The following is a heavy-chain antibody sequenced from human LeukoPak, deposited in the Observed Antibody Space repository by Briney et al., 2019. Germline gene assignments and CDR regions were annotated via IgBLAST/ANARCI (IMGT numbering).Heavy chain of an antibody. CDR1: GFTLSSYE. CDR2: ISSSGSTI. CDR3: AREGRDIVVVPYYYGMDV. V-gene: IGHV3-48*03. D-gene: IGHD2-2*01. J-gene: IGHJ6*04. Sequence: PGGSLRLSCAASGFTLSSYEMNWVRQAPGKGLEWVSYISSSGSTIYYADSVKGRFTISRDNAKNSLYLQMNSLRAEDTAVYYCAREGRDIVVVPYYYGMDVWGKGTTVTVSS.